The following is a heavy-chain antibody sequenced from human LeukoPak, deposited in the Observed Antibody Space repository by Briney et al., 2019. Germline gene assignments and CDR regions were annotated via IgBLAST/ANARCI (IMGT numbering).Heavy chain of an antibody. Sequence: SETLSLTCAVYGGSLGGYSWSWIRQPPGKGLEWIGEINHSGSTNYNPSLRSRVTISVDTSKNQFSLKLSSVTAADTAVYYCAKWGIGNNWDIDDHWGQGTLVTVSS. CDR2: INHSGST. V-gene: IGHV4-34*01. J-gene: IGHJ4*02. D-gene: IGHD1-1*01. CDR3: AKWGIGNNWDIDDH. CDR1: GGSLGGYS.